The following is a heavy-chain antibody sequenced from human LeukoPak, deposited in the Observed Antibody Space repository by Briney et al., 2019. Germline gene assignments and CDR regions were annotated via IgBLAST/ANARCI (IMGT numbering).Heavy chain of an antibody. V-gene: IGHV4-34*01. CDR1: GGSFSGDY. D-gene: IGHD1-26*01. Sequence: SETLSLTCAVYGGSFSGDYWSWIRQPPGKGLEWIGEINHSGSTNYNPSLKSRVTISVGTSKNQFSLKLSSVTAADTAVYYCARERSGTRAFDIWGQGTMVTVSS. J-gene: IGHJ3*02. CDR3: ARERSGTRAFDI. CDR2: INHSGST.